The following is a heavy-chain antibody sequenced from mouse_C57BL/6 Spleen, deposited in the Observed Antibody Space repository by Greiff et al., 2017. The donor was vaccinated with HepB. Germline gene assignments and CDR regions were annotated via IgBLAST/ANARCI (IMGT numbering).Heavy chain of an antibody. D-gene: IGHD1-1*01. CDR1: GYTFTSYW. Sequence: VQLQQSGAELVKPGASVKMSCKASGYTFTSYWITWVKQRPGQGLEWIGDIYPGSGSTNYNEKFKSKATLTVDTSSSTAYMQLSSLTSEDSAVYYWARGITTGVAKAYWGQGTLVTVSA. CDR3: ARGITTGVAKAY. J-gene: IGHJ3*01. CDR2: IYPGSGST. V-gene: IGHV1-55*01.